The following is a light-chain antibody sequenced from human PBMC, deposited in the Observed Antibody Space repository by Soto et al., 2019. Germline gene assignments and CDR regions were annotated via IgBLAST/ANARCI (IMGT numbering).Light chain of an antibody. J-gene: IGKJ1*01. CDR2: GAS. V-gene: IGKV3-15*01. CDR1: QSIRTN. CDR3: QQYNSYSRGT. Sequence: EIVMTQSPATLSVSPGETVTLSCRASQSIRTNLAWYQHKPGQSPRLLIYGASKRATGFPARFSGSGSGTAFTLTISSLQADDFATYYCQQYNSYSRGTFGQGTKVEI.